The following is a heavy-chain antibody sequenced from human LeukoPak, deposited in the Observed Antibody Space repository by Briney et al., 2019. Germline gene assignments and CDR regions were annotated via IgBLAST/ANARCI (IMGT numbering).Heavy chain of an antibody. CDR3: ARGIYGYYMDV. CDR2: IYRSGST. V-gene: IGHV4-38-2*02. D-gene: IGHD4-17*01. J-gene: IGHJ6*03. CDR1: NYSISNSLY. Sequence: PSETLSLTCSGSNYSISNSLYWGWLRPPPGKGLEWIGSIYRSGSTFYNPSLKSRVTISLDTSKNQFSLKLSSVTAADTAVYFRARGIYGYYMDVWGKGTTVTVSS.